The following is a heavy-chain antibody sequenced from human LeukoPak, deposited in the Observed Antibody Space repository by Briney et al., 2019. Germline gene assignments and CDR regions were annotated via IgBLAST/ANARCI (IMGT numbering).Heavy chain of an antibody. CDR1: GFTFSSYA. CDR2: ISGSGGST. Sequence: GGSLRLSCAASGFTFSSYAMSWVRQAPGKGLEWVSAISGSGGSTYYADSVKGRFTISRDNAKNSLYLQMNSLRAEDTAVYYCARDSGDFWSGYYMDVWGKGTTVTVSS. CDR3: ARDSGDFWSGYYMDV. D-gene: IGHD3-3*01. V-gene: IGHV3-23*01. J-gene: IGHJ6*03.